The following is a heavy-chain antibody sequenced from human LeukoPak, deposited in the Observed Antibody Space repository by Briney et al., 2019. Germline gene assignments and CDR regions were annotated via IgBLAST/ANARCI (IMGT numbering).Heavy chain of an antibody. CDR1: GGTFSSYA. V-gene: IGHV1-69*05. D-gene: IGHD2-2*03. J-gene: IGHJ6*03. CDR3: ARGPFMMDYYYYMDV. CDR2: IIPIFGTA. Sequence: GSSVKVSCKASGGTFSSYAISWVRQAPGQGLEWMGGIIPIFGTANYAQKFQGRVTITTDESTSTAYMELSSLRSEDTAVYYCARGPFMMDYYYYMDVWGKGTMVTVSS.